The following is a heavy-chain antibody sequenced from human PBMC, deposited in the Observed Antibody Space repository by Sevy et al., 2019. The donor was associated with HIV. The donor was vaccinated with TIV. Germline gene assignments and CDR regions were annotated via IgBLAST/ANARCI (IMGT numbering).Heavy chain of an antibody. CDR2: ISYHGRNK. D-gene: IGHD3-10*01. J-gene: IGHJ4*02. V-gene: IGHV3-30*03. CDR3: ARLFYGSADY. Sequence: GGSLRLSCVVSGIIFTTSGMHWVRQAPGKGLEWVAVISYHGRNKFYADSVKGRSTISRDNSKNILYLQMNSLRAEDTAVYYCARLFYGSADYWGQGTLVTVSS. CDR1: GIIFTTSG.